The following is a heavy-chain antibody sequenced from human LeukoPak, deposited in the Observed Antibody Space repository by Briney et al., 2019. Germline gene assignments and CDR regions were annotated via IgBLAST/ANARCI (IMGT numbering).Heavy chain of an antibody. Sequence: SETLSLTCTVSGGSISSYYWSWTRQPAGKGLEWIGRIYTSGSTNYNPSLKSRVTISVDTSKNQFSLKLSSVTAADTAVYYCARGRLHYDSSGYYYSYYYMDVWGKGTTVTVSS. V-gene: IGHV4-4*07. CDR2: IYTSGST. J-gene: IGHJ6*03. D-gene: IGHD3-22*01. CDR3: ARGRLHYDSSGYYYSYYYMDV. CDR1: GGSISSYY.